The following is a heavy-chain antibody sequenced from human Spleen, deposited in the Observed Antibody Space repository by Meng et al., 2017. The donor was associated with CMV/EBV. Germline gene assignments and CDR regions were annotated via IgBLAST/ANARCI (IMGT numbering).Heavy chain of an antibody. J-gene: IGHJ6*02. CDR3: AKRGGGSYYYDRYYGMDV. V-gene: IGHV3-23*01. CDR1: GYTVSYNH. D-gene: IGHD1-26*01. Sequence: GESLKISCAASGYTVSYNHVAWVRQAPGKGLEWVSSISASGDSTSYTDSVKGRFTISRDNSRKTLFLGMDSLRAEDTAVYFCAKRGGGSYYYDRYYGMDVWGPGTTVTVSS. CDR2: ISASGDST.